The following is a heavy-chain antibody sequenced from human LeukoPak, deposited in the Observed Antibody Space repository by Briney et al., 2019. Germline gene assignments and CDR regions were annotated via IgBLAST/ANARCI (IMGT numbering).Heavy chain of an antibody. V-gene: IGHV1-69*05. CDR3: ARDHQIRTKDYYYYYYMDV. Sequence: SVKVSXKASGGTFSSYAISWVRQAPGQGLEWMGRIIPIFGTANYAQKFQGRVTITTDESTSTAYMELSSLRSEDTAVYYCARDHQIRTKDYYYYYYMDVWGKGTTVTVSS. CDR1: GGTFSSYA. J-gene: IGHJ6*03. D-gene: IGHD1-14*01. CDR2: IIPIFGTA.